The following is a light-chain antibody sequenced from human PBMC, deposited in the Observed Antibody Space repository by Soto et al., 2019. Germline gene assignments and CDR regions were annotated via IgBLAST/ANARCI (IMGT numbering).Light chain of an antibody. CDR2: AAT. CDR3: QQSYSTPGT. J-gene: IGKJ1*01. Sequence: DIQMTQSPSSLSASVGDRVTITCRASQSISAHLNWYQQKPGKAPKVLIYAATNLESGVPSRFSGSGSGTEFTLTISSLQPEDFATYYCQQSYSTPGTFGQGTKVEIK. V-gene: IGKV1-39*01. CDR1: QSISAH.